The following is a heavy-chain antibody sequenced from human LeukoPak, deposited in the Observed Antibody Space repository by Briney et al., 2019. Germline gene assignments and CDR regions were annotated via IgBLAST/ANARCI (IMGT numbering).Heavy chain of an antibody. CDR2: IWYDGSNK. V-gene: IGHV3-33*01. D-gene: IGHD3-9*01. J-gene: IGHJ4*02. CDR3: ARDGGFFDWYFDY. CDR1: GFTFSSYG. Sequence: PGGSLRLSCAASGFTFSSYGMHWVRQAPGKGLEWVAVIWYDGSNKYYADSVKGRFTISRDNSKNTLYLQMNSLRAEDMAVYYCARDGGFFDWYFDYWGQGTLVTVSS.